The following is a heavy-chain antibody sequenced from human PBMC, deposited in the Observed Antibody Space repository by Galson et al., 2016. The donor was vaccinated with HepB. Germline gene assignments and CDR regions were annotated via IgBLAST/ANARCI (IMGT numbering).Heavy chain of an antibody. CDR2: IYYSVRT. D-gene: IGHD6-19*01. J-gene: IGHJ6*02. CDR3: ARDDSGGWYGFHYGMDV. Sequence: SETLSLTCPVSGASISGYYLGWIRQPPGKGLEWIGYIYYSVRTNYNPSLKSRVTISVDTSKNQFSLKLSSVTAADSAVYYCARDDSGGWYGFHYGMDVWGQGTTVTLPS. V-gene: IGHV4-59*01. CDR1: GASISGYY.